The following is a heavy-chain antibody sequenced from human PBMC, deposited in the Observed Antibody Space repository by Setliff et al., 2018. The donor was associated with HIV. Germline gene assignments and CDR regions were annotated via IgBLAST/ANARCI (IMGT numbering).Heavy chain of an antibody. J-gene: IGHJ5*02. CDR3: AQDYTATFWEYNWFDP. Sequence: PGGSLRLSCAASGFSLRTYAMTWVRQAPGKGLEWVSGISGSGDSTYYAPAVKGRFTISRDNLKNILYLQMNNLRAEDTALYFCAQDYTATFWEYNWFDPWGQGTLVTVSS. D-gene: IGHD3-3*01. CDR1: GFSLRTYA. CDR2: ISGSGDST. V-gene: IGHV3-23*01.